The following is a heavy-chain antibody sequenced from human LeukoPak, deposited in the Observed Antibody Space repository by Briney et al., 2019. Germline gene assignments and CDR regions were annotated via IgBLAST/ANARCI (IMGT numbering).Heavy chain of an antibody. CDR1: GGSFSGYY. CDR3: ARAKAGATTFAFDI. V-gene: IGHV4-34*01. J-gene: IGHJ3*02. D-gene: IGHD1-26*01. Sequence: SETLSLTCAVYGGSFSGYYWSWIRQPPGKGLEWIGEINHSGSTNYNPSLKSRVTISVDTSKNQFSLKLSSVTAADTAVYYCARAKAGATTFAFDIWGQGTMVTVSS. CDR2: INHSGST.